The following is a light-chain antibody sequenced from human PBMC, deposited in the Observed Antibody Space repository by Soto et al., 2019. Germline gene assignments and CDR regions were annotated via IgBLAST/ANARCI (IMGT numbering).Light chain of an antibody. CDR3: QQYGRSPIT. J-gene: IGKJ5*01. CDR1: RSVRSN. V-gene: IGKV3-15*01. Sequence: ETGVTQSPATLSVSPGERATLAGRASRSVRSNVAWYQQKPGQAPRLLIYGTSTRATGIPARFSGSGSGTEFTLTISSLQSEDFAVYYCQQYGRSPITFGQGTRLEIK. CDR2: GTS.